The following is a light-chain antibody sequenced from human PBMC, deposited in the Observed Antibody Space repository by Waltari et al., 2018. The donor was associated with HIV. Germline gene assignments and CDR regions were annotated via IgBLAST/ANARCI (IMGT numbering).Light chain of an antibody. CDR2: SNN. Sequence: QAGLTQPPSVSRGLRQTATLTCTGNSNNVGNQGAAWLQQHQGQPPKLLSYSNNNRPSGISERLSASRSGNTASLTITGLQPEDEADYYCSAWDSSLSAVVFGGGTKLTVL. J-gene: IGLJ2*01. V-gene: IGLV10-54*01. CDR1: SNNVGNQG. CDR3: SAWDSSLSAVV.